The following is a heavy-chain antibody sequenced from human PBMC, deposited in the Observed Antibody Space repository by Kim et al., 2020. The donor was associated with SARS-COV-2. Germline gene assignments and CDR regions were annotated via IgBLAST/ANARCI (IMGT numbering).Heavy chain of an antibody. D-gene: IGHD1-26*01. V-gene: IGHV3-21*01. CDR1: GFTFSSYS. Sequence: GGSLRLSCAASGFTFSSYSMNWVRQAPGKGLEWVSSISSSSSYIYYADSVKGRFTISRDNAKNSLYLQMNSLRAEDTAVYYCASLVGGSYRPFDYWGQGTLVTVSS. J-gene: IGHJ4*02. CDR2: ISSSSSYI. CDR3: ASLVGGSYRPFDY.